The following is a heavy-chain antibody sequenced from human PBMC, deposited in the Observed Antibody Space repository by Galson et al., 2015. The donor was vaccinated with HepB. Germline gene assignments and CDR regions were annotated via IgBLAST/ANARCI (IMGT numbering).Heavy chain of an antibody. CDR1: GFTFSYFW. CDR2: IKNDGSEE. D-gene: IGHD6-19*01. CDR3: ARDEQWLGYWYFDL. V-gene: IGHV3-7*01. J-gene: IGHJ2*01. Sequence: SLRLSCAASGFTFSYFWMGWVRQAPGKGLEWVAKIKNDGSEEYYVDSVKGRVAISRDNAKNSLYLQMNSLRAEDTAVYYCARDEQWLGYWYFDLWGRGTLVTVSS.